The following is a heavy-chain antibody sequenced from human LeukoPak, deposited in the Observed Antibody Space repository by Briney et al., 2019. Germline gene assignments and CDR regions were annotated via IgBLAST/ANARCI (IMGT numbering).Heavy chain of an antibody. V-gene: IGHV3-74*01. CDR1: GFTLRNYW. Sequence: GSLRLSCTGSGFTLRNYWMHWVRQVSGKRLVWVSRISGDGSVTNYADSVQGRFTISRDNAENILYLQINNLRSEDTAVYYCARYSSSSGGASYYLDYWGHGTLVTVSS. J-gene: IGHJ4*01. D-gene: IGHD6-6*01. CDR3: ARYSSSSGGASYYLDY. CDR2: ISGDGSVT.